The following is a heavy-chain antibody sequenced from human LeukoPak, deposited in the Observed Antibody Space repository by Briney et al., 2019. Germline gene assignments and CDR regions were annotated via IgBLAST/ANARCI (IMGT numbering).Heavy chain of an antibody. J-gene: IGHJ4*02. V-gene: IGHV1-69*13. CDR1: GYTFTSYG. CDR2: IIPIFGTA. Sequence: GASVKVSCKASGYTFTSYGISWVRQAPGQGLEWMGGIIPIFGTANYAQKFQGRVTITADESTSTAYMELSSLRSEDTAVYYCAREGYCSSTSCPAPDYWGQGTLVTVSS. D-gene: IGHD2-2*01. CDR3: AREGYCSSTSCPAPDY.